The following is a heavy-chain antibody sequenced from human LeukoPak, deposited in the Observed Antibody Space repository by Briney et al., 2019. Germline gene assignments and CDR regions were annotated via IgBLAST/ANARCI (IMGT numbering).Heavy chain of an antibody. J-gene: IGHJ6*03. CDR2: IYYSGST. CDR1: GGSISSSSYH. Sequence: MASETLSLTCTVPGGSISSSSYHWGSIRQPPGKGLEWIGSIYYSGSTYYNPSLKSRVTISVDTSKTHFSLKLSSVTAADTAAYCCARHKVARYYYYYYMDVWGKGTTVTGSS. CDR3: ARHKVARYYYYYYMDV. V-gene: IGHV4-39*01.